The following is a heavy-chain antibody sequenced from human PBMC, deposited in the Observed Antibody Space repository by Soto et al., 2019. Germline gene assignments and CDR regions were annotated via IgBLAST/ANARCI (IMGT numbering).Heavy chain of an antibody. J-gene: IGHJ6*02. D-gene: IGHD3-3*01. Sequence: QVQLQESGPGLVKPSETLSLTCTVSGGSISSYYWSWIRQPPGKGLEWIGYIYYSGSTNYNPSLKSRVTISVDTSKNQFSLKLSSVTAADTAVYYCVRGVSYYDFWSGYYIFYGMDVWGQGTTVTVSS. CDR3: VRGVSYYDFWSGYYIFYGMDV. CDR2: IYYSGST. CDR1: GGSISSYY. V-gene: IGHV4-59*01.